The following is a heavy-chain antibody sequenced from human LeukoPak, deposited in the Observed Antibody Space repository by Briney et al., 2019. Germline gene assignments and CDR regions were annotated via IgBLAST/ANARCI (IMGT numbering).Heavy chain of an antibody. D-gene: IGHD1-26*01. V-gene: IGHV4-39*07. J-gene: IGHJ3*02. CDR2: IYYSGST. CDR3: AREAVRSERDAFDI. CDR1: GGSITRYY. Sequence: ETLSLACTVPGGSITRYYWGCIRQPPGKGLGWIGRIYYSGSTYYNPSLKSRVTISADTSKKQLSLNLSSVTAADTAVYYCAREAVRSERDAFDIWGQGTMVTVSS.